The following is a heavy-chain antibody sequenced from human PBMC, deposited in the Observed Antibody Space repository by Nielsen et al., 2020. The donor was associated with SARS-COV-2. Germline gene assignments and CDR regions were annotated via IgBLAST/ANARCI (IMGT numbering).Heavy chain of an antibody. CDR2: ISYDGSNK. CDR1: GFTFSSYG. D-gene: IGHD5/OR15-5a*01. Sequence: GESLKISCAASGFTFSSYGMHWVRQAPGKGLEWVAVISYDGSNKYYADSVKGRFTISRDNSKKKLYLQMNSLRAEDTAVYYCAKGLRGPDAFDIWGQGTMVTVSS. CDR3: AKGLRGPDAFDI. J-gene: IGHJ3*02. V-gene: IGHV3-30*18.